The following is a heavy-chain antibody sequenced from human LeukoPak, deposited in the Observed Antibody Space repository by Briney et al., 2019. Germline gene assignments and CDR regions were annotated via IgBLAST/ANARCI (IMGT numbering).Heavy chain of an antibody. CDR1: GGSISSGGYY. Sequence: SETLSLTCTVSGGSISSGGYYWSWIRQHPGKGLEWIGYIYYSGSTYYNPSLKSRVTISVDTSKNQFSLKLSSVTAADTAVYYCARGLNYYDSSGYFKYWYFDLWGRGTLVTVSS. CDR2: IYYSGST. V-gene: IGHV4-31*03. CDR3: ARGLNYYDSSGYFKYWYFDL. D-gene: IGHD3-22*01. J-gene: IGHJ2*01.